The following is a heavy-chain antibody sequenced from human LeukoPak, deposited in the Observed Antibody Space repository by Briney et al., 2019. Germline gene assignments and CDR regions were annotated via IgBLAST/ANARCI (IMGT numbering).Heavy chain of an antibody. D-gene: IGHD1-26*01. CDR1: GFTVRNNY. J-gene: IGHJ3*02. CDR3: ARGVGQDAFDI. Sequence: GGSLRLSCAASGFTVRNNYMSWVRQAPGKGLEWVSVIYSGGSTYYADSVKGRFTFSKDNSKNTLYLQMTDLRVEDTAVYYCARGVGQDAFDIWGQGTMVTVSS. V-gene: IGHV3-53*01. CDR2: IYSGGST.